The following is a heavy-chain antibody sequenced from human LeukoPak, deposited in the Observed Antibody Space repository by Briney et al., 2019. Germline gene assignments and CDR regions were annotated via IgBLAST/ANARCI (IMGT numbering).Heavy chain of an antibody. Sequence: QPGGSLRLSCAASGFTFSSYAMPWVRQAPGKGLEWVAVISYDGSNKYYADSVKGRFTISRDNSKNTLYLQMNSLRAEDTAVYYCVRGSGSYYFDYWGQGTLVTVSS. CDR2: ISYDGSNK. J-gene: IGHJ4*02. V-gene: IGHV3-30-3*01. CDR1: GFTFSSYA. CDR3: VRGSGSYYFDY. D-gene: IGHD3-10*01.